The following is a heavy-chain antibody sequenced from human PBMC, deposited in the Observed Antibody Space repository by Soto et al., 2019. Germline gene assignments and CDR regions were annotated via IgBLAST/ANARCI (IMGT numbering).Heavy chain of an antibody. CDR1: GGSISGYY. D-gene: IGHD6-19*01. Sequence: SETLSLTCTVSGGSISGYYWNWIRQPAGKGLEWIGRVYGSGGTNYNPSLKSRVTMSRDTSKRSFSLKLTSVTAADTAVYYCARGAVAGVDYGMDVWGQGTTVTVSS. CDR3: ARGAVAGVDYGMDV. CDR2: VYGSGGT. J-gene: IGHJ6*02. V-gene: IGHV4-4*07.